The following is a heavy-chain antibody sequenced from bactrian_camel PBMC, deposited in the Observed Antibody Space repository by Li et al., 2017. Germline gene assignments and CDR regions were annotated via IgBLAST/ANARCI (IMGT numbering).Heavy chain of an antibody. Sequence: HVQLVESGGGSVQDGGSLTLSCGYSSSSYCMAWFRQAPGKDREGVASIDTDGGATYEDSVKGRFNISRDSAKNTVYLQMNNLQPEDTATYYCAEGRGSRGEHCYSLNYWGQGTQVTVS. D-gene: IGHD6*01. J-gene: IGHJ4*01. CDR3: AEGRGSRGEHCYSLNY. CDR2: IDTDGGAT. CDR1: YSSSSYC. V-gene: IGHV3S1*01.